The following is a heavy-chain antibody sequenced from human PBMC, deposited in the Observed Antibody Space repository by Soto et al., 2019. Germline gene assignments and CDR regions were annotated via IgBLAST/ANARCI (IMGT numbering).Heavy chain of an antibody. Sequence: PGGSLRLSCAASGFTFSSYAMHWVRQAPGKGLEWVAVISYDGSNKYYADSVKGRFTISRDNSKNTLYLQMNSLRAEDTAVYYWARVWGPTKVVTGAFDIWGQGTMVTVSS. CDR3: ARVWGPTKVVTGAFDI. CDR1: GFTFSSYA. V-gene: IGHV3-30-3*01. J-gene: IGHJ3*02. D-gene: IGHD4-17*01. CDR2: ISYDGSNK.